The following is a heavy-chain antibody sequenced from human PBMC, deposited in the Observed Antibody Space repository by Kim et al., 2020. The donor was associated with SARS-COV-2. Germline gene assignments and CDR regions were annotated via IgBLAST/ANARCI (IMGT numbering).Heavy chain of an antibody. CDR3: AREKQWPDRGLFDY. V-gene: IGHV4-34*01. Sequence: SETLSLTCAVYGGSFSGYYWSWIRQPPGKGLEWIGEINHSGSTNYNPSLKSRVTISVDTSKNQFSLKLSSVTAADTAVYYCAREKQWPDRGLFDYWGQGTLVTVSS. CDR1: GGSFSGYY. D-gene: IGHD6-19*01. J-gene: IGHJ4*02. CDR2: INHSGST.